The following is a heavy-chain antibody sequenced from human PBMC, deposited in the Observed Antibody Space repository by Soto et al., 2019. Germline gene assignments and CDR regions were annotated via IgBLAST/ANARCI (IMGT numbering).Heavy chain of an antibody. J-gene: IGHJ4*02. CDR3: GIASGYDNSGYHGPLDY. CDR1: GFTSDDYT. V-gene: IGHV3-43*01. CDR2: ISWDGGST. Sequence: GGYLRLSCAASGFTSDDYTMHWVRQAPGKGLEWVSLISWDGGSTYYADSVKGRFTISRDNSKNSLYLQMNSLRTEDTALYYCGIASGYDNSGYHGPLDYCAQGTLDTVSS. D-gene: IGHD3-22*01.